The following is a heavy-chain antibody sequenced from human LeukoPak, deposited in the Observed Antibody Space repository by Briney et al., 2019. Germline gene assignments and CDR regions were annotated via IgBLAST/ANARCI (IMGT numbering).Heavy chain of an antibody. CDR1: GFTFSDYY. CDR2: ISSGGSAI. V-gene: IGHV3-11*01. Sequence: GGSLRLSCAASGFTFSDYYMSWIRQAPGKGLEWVSYISSGGSAIYYADSVKARFTISRDNAKNSLYLQMNSLRAEDTAVYYCARDPTAFASWFDPWGQGTVVTVSS. J-gene: IGHJ5*02. D-gene: IGHD3-10*01. CDR3: ARDPTAFASWFDP.